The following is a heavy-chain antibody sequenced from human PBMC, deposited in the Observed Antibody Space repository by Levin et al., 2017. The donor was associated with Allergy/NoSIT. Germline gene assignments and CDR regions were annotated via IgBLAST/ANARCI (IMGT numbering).Heavy chain of an antibody. CDR1: GGSISSYY. Sequence: GSLRLSCTVSGGSISSYYWSWIRQPPGKGLEWIGYIYYSGSTNYNPSLKSRVTISVDTSKNQFSLKLSSVTAADTAVYYCARGVVPAATWFDPWGQGTLVTVSS. J-gene: IGHJ5*02. D-gene: IGHD2-2*01. CDR2: IYYSGST. V-gene: IGHV4-59*01. CDR3: ARGVVPAATWFDP.